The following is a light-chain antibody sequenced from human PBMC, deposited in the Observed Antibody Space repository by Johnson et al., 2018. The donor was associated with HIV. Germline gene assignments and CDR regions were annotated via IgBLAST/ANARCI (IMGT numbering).Light chain of an antibody. J-gene: IGLJ1*01. CDR3: GTWDNVLSGYV. CDR2: ANN. CDR1: SSNIGNNF. V-gene: IGLV1-51*02. Sequence: QSVLTQPPSVSAAPGQKVTISCSGSSSNIGNNFVSWYQQLPGTTPKLLIYANNKRPPGIADRFSGSKSGTSATLGITGLQTGDEADYYCGTWDNVLSGYVFGSGTKVTVL.